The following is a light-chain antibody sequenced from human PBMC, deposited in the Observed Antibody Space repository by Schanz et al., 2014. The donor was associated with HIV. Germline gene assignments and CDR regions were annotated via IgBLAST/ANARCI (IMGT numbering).Light chain of an antibody. CDR3: QQHNKWPLT. CDR2: GAS. V-gene: IGKV3-15*01. CDR1: QSVSHIY. Sequence: EVVLTQSPGTLSLSPGERATLSCRASQSVSHIYLAWYQHKPGQAPRLLIYGASTRATGIPARFSGSGSGTDFTLTISSLQSEDSAIYYCQQHNKWPLTFGGGTKVEIK. J-gene: IGKJ4*01.